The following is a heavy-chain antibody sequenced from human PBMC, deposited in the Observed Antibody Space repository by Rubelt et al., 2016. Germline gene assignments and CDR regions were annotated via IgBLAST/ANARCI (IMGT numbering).Heavy chain of an antibody. CDR2: ISSGGSHM. J-gene: IGHJ4*02. CDR3: ARGTGNYGSYYFEY. Sequence: EVQLLESGGGLVQPGGSLRLSCRASGFTFSSYAMNWVRQAPGKGLEWVSSISSGGSHMYYADSVKGRFTISRDNAQNSLYLQMKSLGAEDTAVCDCARGTGNYGSYYFEYWGQGTLVTVSS. CDR1: GFTFSSYA. V-gene: IGHV3-48*04. D-gene: IGHD1-26*01.